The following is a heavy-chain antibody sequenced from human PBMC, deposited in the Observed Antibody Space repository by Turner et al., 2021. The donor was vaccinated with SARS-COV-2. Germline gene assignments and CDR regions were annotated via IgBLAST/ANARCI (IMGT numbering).Heavy chain of an antibody. CDR1: GSTFSSNW. J-gene: IGHJ6*02. CDR3: AREESGSFGAYGMDV. V-gene: IGHV3-7*03. D-gene: IGHD2-15*01. CDR2: IKQDGSEK. Sequence: EVQLVESGGGLVQLGGSLGLSCAASGSTFSSNWMNWVRQAPGKGLEWVANIKQDGSEKYYVDSVKGRFTISRNNAKNSLYLQMNSLRAEDTAVYYCAREESGSFGAYGMDVWGQGTTVTVSS.